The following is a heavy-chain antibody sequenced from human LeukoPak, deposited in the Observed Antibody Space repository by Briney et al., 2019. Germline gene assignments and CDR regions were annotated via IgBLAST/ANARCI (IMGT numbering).Heavy chain of an antibody. D-gene: IGHD4-17*01. J-gene: IGHJ2*01. CDR3: ARGPSTVTKGPNWYFDL. Sequence: GSSVKVSCMASGGTFSSYAISWVRQAPGQGLEWMGGIIPIFGTANYAQKFQGRVTITADKSTSTAYMELSSLRSEDTAVYYCARGPSTVTKGPNWYFDLWGRGTLVTVSS. CDR1: GGTFSSYA. V-gene: IGHV1-69*06. CDR2: IIPIFGTA.